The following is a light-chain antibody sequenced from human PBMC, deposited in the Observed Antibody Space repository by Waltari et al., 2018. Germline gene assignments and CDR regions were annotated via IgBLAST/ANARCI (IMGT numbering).Light chain of an antibody. V-gene: IGLV3-25*03. CDR1: AFPKQY. Sequence: SYELTQTPSVSVSPGQPSRITCSGDAFPKQYAYWYQQKPGQAPVLVLYKESERPSGIPERFSCSSSGTTVTLTISGGQAEDEADYFFQSADSSGTYVFGTGTKVTVL. J-gene: IGLJ1*01. CDR2: KES. CDR3: QSADSSGTYV.